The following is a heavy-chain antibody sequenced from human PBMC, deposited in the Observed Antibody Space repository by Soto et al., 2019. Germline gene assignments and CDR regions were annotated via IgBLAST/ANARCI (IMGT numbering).Heavy chain of an antibody. J-gene: IGHJ4*02. V-gene: IGHV4-39*01. CDR2: IFYSGST. CDR3: ARLYSNSYFDY. Sequence: LSLTCTVSGGSISSSSYYWGWIRQPPGKGLEWIGSIFYSGSTYYNPSLKSRVTISVDTSKNQFSLKLSSVTAADTAVYYCARLYSNSYFDYWGQGTLVTVSS. CDR1: GGSISSSSYY. D-gene: IGHD4-4*01.